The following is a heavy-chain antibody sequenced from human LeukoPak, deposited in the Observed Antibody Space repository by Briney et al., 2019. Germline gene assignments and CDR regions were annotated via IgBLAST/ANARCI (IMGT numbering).Heavy chain of an antibody. CDR1: GGPISRYY. V-gene: IGHV4-59*03. D-gene: IGHD1-26*01. J-gene: IGHJ3*02. CDR3: ARGVGATKVFDI. Sequence: SETLSLTCTVSGGPISRYYWSWIRQPPGKGLEWIGFIYYTGSTNYNPSLTSRVTTSVDTSKNQFSLKLSSVTAADTAVYYCARGVGATKVFDIWGQGTMVTVSS. CDR2: IYYTGST.